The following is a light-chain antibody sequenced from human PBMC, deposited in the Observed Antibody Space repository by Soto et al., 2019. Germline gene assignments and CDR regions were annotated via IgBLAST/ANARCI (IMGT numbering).Light chain of an antibody. CDR2: DAS. J-gene: IGKJ5*01. Sequence: DIQMTQSPSTLSASVGDRVTLTCRASQSISSWLAWYQQKPGKAPKLLIYDASSLESGVPSRFSGSGSGTEFTLTISSLEPEDFAVYYCQQRSNWRITFGQGTRLEIK. CDR3: QQRSNWRIT. V-gene: IGKV1-5*01. CDR1: QSISSW.